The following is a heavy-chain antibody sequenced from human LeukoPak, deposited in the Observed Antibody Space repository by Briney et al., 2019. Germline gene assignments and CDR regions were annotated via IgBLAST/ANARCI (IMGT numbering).Heavy chain of an antibody. CDR2: ISYSGST. V-gene: IGHV4-59*01. CDR1: GGSISSYY. J-gene: IGHJ4*02. CDR3: ARGKYYFDY. Sequence: SETLSLTCTVSGGSISSYYWSWIRQPPGKGLEWIGYISYSGSTNFNPSLKSRVTISVDTSKNQFSLKLSSVTAADTAVYYCARGKYYFDYWGQGTLVTVSS.